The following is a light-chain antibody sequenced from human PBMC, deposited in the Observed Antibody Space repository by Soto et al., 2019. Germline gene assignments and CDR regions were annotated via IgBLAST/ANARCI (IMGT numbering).Light chain of an antibody. Sequence: QSVLTQPPSVSGAPGQRVTISCSGTSSNIGAGYDVPWYHQLPGTAPKLLIFGNNNRPSGVPARFSASRSGTSASLAITGLQAEDEADYYCHSFDTNLRGSVFGGGTKLTVL. CDR3: HSFDTNLRGSV. CDR2: GNN. V-gene: IGLV1-40*01. CDR1: SSNIGAGYD. J-gene: IGLJ3*02.